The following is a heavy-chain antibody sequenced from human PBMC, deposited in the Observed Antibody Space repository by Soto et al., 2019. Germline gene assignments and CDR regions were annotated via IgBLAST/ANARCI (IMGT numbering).Heavy chain of an antibody. Sequence: PGGSLRLSCAASGFTVSSKYMSWVRQAPGKGLEWVGRIKSKTDGGTTDYAAPVKGRFTISRDDSKNTLYLQMNSLKTEDTAVYYCTTDEAVYSSGWSGWGQGTLVTVSS. CDR2: IKSKTDGGTT. D-gene: IGHD6-19*01. CDR3: TTDEAVYSSGWSG. J-gene: IGHJ4*02. V-gene: IGHV3-15*01. CDR1: GFTVSSKY.